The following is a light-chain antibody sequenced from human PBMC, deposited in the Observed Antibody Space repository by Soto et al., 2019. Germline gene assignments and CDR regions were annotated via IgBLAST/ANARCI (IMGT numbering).Light chain of an antibody. CDR3: QQYKSWLGT. J-gene: IGKJ1*01. V-gene: IGKV3-15*01. CDR1: QSINAH. CDR2: GAS. Sequence: EVVMTQSPATLSVSPGERVTLSCRASQSINAHLAWYQQKPGQAPRLLIHGASTRATGIPARFSGSGFGTDFNSAVSNPKTADCAVKYCQQYKSWLGTFGQGSKEE.